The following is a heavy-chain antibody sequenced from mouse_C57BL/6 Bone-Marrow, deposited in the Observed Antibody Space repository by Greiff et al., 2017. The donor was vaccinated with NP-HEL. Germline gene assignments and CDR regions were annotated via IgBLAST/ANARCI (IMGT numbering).Heavy chain of an antibody. CDR3: AREYLWPRDYYAMDY. CDR1: GYTFTSYG. D-gene: IGHD5-1*01. J-gene: IGHJ4*01. CDR2: IYPRSGNT. Sequence: QVQLQQSGAELARPGASVKLSCKASGYTFTSYGISWVKQRPGQGLEWIGEIYPRSGNTYYNEKFKGKATLTADKSSSTAYMELRSLTSEDSAVYFCAREYLWPRDYYAMDYWGQGTSVTVSS. V-gene: IGHV1-81*01.